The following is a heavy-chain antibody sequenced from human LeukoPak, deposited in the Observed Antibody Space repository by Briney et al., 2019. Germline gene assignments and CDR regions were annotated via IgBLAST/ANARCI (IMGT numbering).Heavy chain of an antibody. J-gene: IGHJ6*03. D-gene: IGHD2-15*01. V-gene: IGHV3-15*01. Sequence: KTGGSRRLSCAASGFTFSNARMSWVRQAPGKGREGVGRIKSKTDGGPTDHAAPVKGRFPSPRDDSKTTLYLQMNSLKTEDTAVYYCARARYCSGGSCYPYYYYYMDVWGKGTTVTVSS. CDR2: IKSKTDGGPT. CDR3: ARARYCSGGSCYPYYYYYMDV. CDR1: GFTFSNAR.